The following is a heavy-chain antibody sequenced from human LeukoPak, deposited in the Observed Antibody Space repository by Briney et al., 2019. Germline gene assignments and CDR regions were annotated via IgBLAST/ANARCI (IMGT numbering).Heavy chain of an antibody. CDR3: ARDAAVAGYSNWFDP. D-gene: IGHD6-19*01. V-gene: IGHV4-4*02. CDR2: IYHSGST. J-gene: IGHJ5*02. CDR1: GGSIRSSNW. Sequence: PSEILSLTCAVSGGSIRSSNWWSWVRQPPGKGLEWIGEIYHSGSTNYNPSLKSRVTISVDKSKNQFSLKLSSVTAADTAVYYCARDAAVAGYSNWFDPWGQGTLVTVSS.